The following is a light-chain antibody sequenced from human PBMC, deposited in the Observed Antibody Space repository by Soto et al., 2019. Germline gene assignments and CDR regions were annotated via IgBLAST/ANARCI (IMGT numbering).Light chain of an antibody. J-gene: IGLJ1*01. V-gene: IGLV2-11*01. CDR2: DVS. CDR3: CSYAGSYSNYV. CDR1: SSDVGGYNY. Sequence: TQPLTVCGSPGQPVNISCTGTSSDVGGYNYVSWYQQHPGKAPKLMIYDVSKRPSGVPDRFSGSKSGNTASLTISGLQAEDEADYYCCSYAGSYSNYVFGTGTKVTAL.